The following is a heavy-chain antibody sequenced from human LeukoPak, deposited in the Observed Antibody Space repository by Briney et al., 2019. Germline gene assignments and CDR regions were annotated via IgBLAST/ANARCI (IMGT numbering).Heavy chain of an antibody. D-gene: IGHD2-2*01. CDR2: IWYDGSNK. CDR3: AREGPEGYCSSTSCYSFDY. CDR1: GFTFSSYG. Sequence: GGSLRLSCAASGFTFSSYGMHWVRQAPGKGLEWVAVIWYDGSNKYYADSVKGRFTISRDNSKNTLYLQMNRLRAEDTAVYYCAREGPEGYCSSTSCYSFDYWGQGTLVTVSS. V-gene: IGHV3-33*01. J-gene: IGHJ4*02.